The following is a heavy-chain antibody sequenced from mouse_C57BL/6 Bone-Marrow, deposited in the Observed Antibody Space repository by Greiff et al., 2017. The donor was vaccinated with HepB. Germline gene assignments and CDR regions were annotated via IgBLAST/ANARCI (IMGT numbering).Heavy chain of an antibody. V-gene: IGHV1-53*01. Sequence: QVQLQQPGTELVKPGASVKLSCKASGYTFTSYWMHWVKQRPGQGLEWIGIINPSNGGTNYNEKFKSKATLTVDKSSSTAYMQLSSLTSEDSAVYYCAIRSSYAMDYWGQGTSVTVSS. CDR2: INPSNGGT. J-gene: IGHJ4*01. CDR3: AIRSSYAMDY. D-gene: IGHD1-1*01. CDR1: GYTFTSYW.